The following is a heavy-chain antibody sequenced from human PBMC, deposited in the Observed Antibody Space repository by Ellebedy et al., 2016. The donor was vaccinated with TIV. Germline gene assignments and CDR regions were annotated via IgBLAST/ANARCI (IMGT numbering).Heavy chain of an antibody. CDR1: GFTINSNY. D-gene: IGHD2-15*01. Sequence: GGSLRLSCAASGFTINSNYMSWVRQAPGKGLEWVSTIYTGGSTYYADSVRGRFTISRDTSKNTRYLQINGLRAEDTAVYFCASETFIDVDLKVWVVFHIWGQGTMVAVSS. CDR3: ASETFIDVDLKVWVVFHI. J-gene: IGHJ3*02. CDR2: IYTGGST. V-gene: IGHV3-66*01.